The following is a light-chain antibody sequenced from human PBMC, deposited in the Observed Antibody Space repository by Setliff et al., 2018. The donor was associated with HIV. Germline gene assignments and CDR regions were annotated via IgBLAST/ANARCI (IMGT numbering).Light chain of an antibody. CDR1: SSDVGSYNL. CDR2: EVT. CDR3: CSYARISTYV. Sequence: QSVLTQPASVSRSPGQSITLSCTGTSSDVGSYNLVSWYQQHPGKAPKLIISEVTKRPSGVSNRFSGSKSGNTASLTISGLQAEDEADYYCCSYARISTYVFGTGTKVTVL. J-gene: IGLJ1*01. V-gene: IGLV2-23*02.